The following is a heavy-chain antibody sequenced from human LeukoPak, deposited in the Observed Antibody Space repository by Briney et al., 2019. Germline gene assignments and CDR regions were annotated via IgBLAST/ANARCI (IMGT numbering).Heavy chain of an antibody. CDR1: GFTFSSYA. CDR3: AKFGWTLYYYYYMDV. CDR2: ISGSGGGT. Sequence: QTGGSLRLSCAASGFTFSSYAMSWVRQAPGKGLKWVSAISGSGGGTYYADSVKGRFTISRDNSKNTLYLQMNSLRAEDTAVYYCAKFGWTLYYYYYMDVWGKGTTVTVSS. D-gene: IGHD6-19*01. V-gene: IGHV3-23*01. J-gene: IGHJ6*03.